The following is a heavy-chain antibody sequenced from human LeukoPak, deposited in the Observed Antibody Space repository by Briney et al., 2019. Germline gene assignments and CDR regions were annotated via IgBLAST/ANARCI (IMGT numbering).Heavy chain of an antibody. Sequence: ASVKVSCKASGYTFTSYYMHWVRQAPGQGLEWMGIINSSGGSTSYARKFQGRVAMTRDTSTSTVYMELSSLRSEDTAVYYCAVGYCSSTSCYPFDYWGQGALVTVSS. CDR2: INSSGGST. J-gene: IGHJ4*02. D-gene: IGHD2-2*01. V-gene: IGHV1-46*01. CDR1: GYTFTSYY. CDR3: AVGYCSSTSCYPFDY.